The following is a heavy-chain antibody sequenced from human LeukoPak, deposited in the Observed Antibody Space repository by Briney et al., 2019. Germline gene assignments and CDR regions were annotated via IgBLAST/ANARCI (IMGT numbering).Heavy chain of an antibody. D-gene: IGHD3-10*01. CDR1: GGTFSSYA. Sequence: GASVKVSCKASGGTFSSYAISWVRQAPGQGLEWMGGIIPIFGTANYAQKFQGRVTITADESTSTAYMELSSLRSEDTAVYYCATDRVEDSGIGYWGQGTLVTVSS. CDR2: IIPIFGTA. J-gene: IGHJ4*02. V-gene: IGHV1-69*13. CDR3: ATDRVEDSGIGY.